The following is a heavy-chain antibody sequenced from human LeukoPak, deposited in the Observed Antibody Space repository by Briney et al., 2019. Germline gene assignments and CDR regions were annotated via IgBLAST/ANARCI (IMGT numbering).Heavy chain of an antibody. CDR3: ARESGYYDSSGYYDFDY. V-gene: IGHV4-34*01. J-gene: IGHJ4*02. D-gene: IGHD3-22*01. CDR2: INHSGST. CDR1: GGSISSYY. Sequence: PSETLSLTCTVSGGSISSYYWSWIRQPPGKGLEWIGEINHSGSTNYNPSLKSRVTISVDTSKNQFSLKLSSVTAADTAVYYCARESGYYDSSGYYDFDYWGQGTLVTVSS.